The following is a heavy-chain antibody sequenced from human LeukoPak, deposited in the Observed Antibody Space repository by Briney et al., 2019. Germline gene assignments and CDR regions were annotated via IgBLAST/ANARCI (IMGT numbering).Heavy chain of an antibody. D-gene: IGHD4-23*01. CDR1: GFTFSTYS. CDR3: ARGGGGNPYYFDY. CDR2: TGSGGSYI. J-gene: IGHJ4*02. V-gene: IGHV3-21*01. Sequence: GGSLRLSCAASGFTFSTYSMNWVRQAPGKELEWVSSTGSGGSYIYYADSVKGRFTLSRDNDKNSLYLQMNSLRAEDTAVYYCARGGGGNPYYFDYWGQGTLVTVSS.